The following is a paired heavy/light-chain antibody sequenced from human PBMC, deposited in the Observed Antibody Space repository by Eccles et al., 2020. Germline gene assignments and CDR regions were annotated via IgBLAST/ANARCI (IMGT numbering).Light chain of an antibody. V-gene: IGKV2-28*01. CDR1: QSLLHSNGYNY. J-gene: IGKJ1*01. CDR2: LGS. Sequence: DIVMTQSPLSLPVTPGEPASISCRSSQSLLHSNGYNYLDWYLQKPGQSPQLLIYLGSNRASGVPDRFSGSGSGTDFTLKISRVEAEDVGVYYCMQALQTPPAFGQGTKVEIK. CDR3: MQALQTPPA.
Heavy chain of an antibody. CDR2: IYYSGST. CDR1: GGSISSYY. Sequence: QVQLQESGPGLVKPSETLSLTCTVSGGSISSYYWSWIRQPPGKGLEWIGYIYYSGSTNYNPSLKSRVTISVDTSKNQFSLKLSSVTAADTAVYYCARSANPYYYGMDVWGQGTTVTVSS. J-gene: IGHJ6*02. V-gene: IGHV4-59*01. CDR3: ARSANPYYYGMDV.